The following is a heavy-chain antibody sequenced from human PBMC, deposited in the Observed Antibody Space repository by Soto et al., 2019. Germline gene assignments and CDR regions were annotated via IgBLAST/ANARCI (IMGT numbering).Heavy chain of an antibody. Sequence: QVQLVESGGGVVQPGRSLRLSCAASGFTFSSYGMHWVRQAPGKGLEWVAVISDDGSNKYYADSVKGRYTISRHNSKNTLYLQMNSLRAEDTAVYYWAKDTAMATLAGPREDYGMDAWGQGTTVTVS. D-gene: IGHD5-18*01. V-gene: IGHV3-30*18. J-gene: IGHJ6*02. CDR1: GFTFSSYG. CDR3: AKDTAMATLAGPREDYGMDA. CDR2: ISDDGSNK.